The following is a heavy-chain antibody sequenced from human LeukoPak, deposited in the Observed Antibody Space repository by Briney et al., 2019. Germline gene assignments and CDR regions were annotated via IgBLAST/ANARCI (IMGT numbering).Heavy chain of an antibody. CDR3: ARMPYYYDSSGSDPRYYYYGMDV. Sequence: SGPALVKPTQTLTLTCTFSGFSLSTSGLCVSWIRQPPGKSLEWLARIDCDDDKYYSTSLKTRLTISKDTSKNQVVLTMTNMDPVDTATYYCARMPYYYDSSGSDPRYYYYGMDVWGQGTTVTVSS. J-gene: IGHJ6*02. CDR2: IDCDDDK. CDR1: GFSLSTSGLC. V-gene: IGHV2-70*11. D-gene: IGHD3-22*01.